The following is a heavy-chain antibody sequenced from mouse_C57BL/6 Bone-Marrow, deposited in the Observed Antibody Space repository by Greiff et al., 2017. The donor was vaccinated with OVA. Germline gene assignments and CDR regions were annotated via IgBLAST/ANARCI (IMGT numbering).Heavy chain of an antibody. CDR1: GYTFTDHT. Sequence: QVQLQQSDAELVKPGASVKISCKVSGYTFTDHTIHWMKQRPEQGLEWIGYIYPRDGSTKYNEKFKGKATLTADKSSSTACMQLNSLTSEDSAVYFCARTALYGSSYYYAMDYWGQGTSVTVSS. V-gene: IGHV1-78*01. CDR2: IYPRDGST. D-gene: IGHD1-1*01. J-gene: IGHJ4*01. CDR3: ARTALYGSSYYYAMDY.